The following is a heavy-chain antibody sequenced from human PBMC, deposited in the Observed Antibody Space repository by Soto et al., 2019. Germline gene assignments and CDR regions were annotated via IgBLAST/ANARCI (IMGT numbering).Heavy chain of an antibody. D-gene: IGHD2-8*02. V-gene: IGHV4-59*01. J-gene: IGHJ4*02. CDR2: GHYSGSS. CDR1: GDSISSYY. CDR3: SRDLGSVLSD. Sequence: PSETLSLTCTLSGDSISSYYWTWIRQPPGKGLEWIGYGHYSGSSKYNPSLKSRVSISVDTSKNQFSLTLSSVTAADTAFYYCSRDLGSVLSDWGQGTLVTVSS.